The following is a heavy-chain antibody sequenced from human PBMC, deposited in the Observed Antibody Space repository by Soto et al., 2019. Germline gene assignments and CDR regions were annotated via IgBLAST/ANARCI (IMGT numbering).Heavy chain of an antibody. CDR1: GFTFSNYR. CDR3: AKSHSGWTHFDY. V-gene: IGHV3-7*03. Sequence: PGGSLRLSCLASGFTFSNYRMNWVRQAPGKGLEWVANIKQDGGEKYYADSVKGRFTISRDNSKNTLYLQMNSLRAEDTAVYYCAKSHSGWTHFDYWGLGTLVTVS. D-gene: IGHD6-19*01. J-gene: IGHJ4*02. CDR2: IKQDGGEK.